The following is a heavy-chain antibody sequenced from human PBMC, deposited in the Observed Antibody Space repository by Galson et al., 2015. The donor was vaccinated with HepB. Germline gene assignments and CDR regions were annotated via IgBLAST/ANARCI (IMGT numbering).Heavy chain of an antibody. CDR3: ARVAYCGGDCHLYDY. CDR1: GFTFSSYD. J-gene: IGHJ4*02. V-gene: IGHV3-13*01. CDR2: IGTAGDT. Sequence: SLRLSCAASGFTFSSYDMHWVRQATGKGLEWVSAIGTAGDTYYPGSVKGRFTISRENAKNSLYLQMNSLRAGDTAVYYCARVAYCGGDCHLYDYWGQGTLVTVSS. D-gene: IGHD2-21*02.